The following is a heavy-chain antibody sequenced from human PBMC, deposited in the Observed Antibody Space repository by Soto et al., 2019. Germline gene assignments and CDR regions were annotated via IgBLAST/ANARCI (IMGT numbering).Heavy chain of an antibody. J-gene: IGHJ4*02. V-gene: IGHV1-46*01. CDR1: GYSFTCYY. Sequence: ASVKVSCKASGYSFTCYYLHWVRQAPGQGPEWMGLINPSGGSTTYSQKFQGRVTMTRDTSTTTVYVELSALRSEDTAFYYGATLKRGDSYDYTGYGACHFDQWGQGTLVTVSS. D-gene: IGHD3-16*01. CDR2: INPSGGST. CDR3: ATLKRGDSYDYTGYGACHFDQ.